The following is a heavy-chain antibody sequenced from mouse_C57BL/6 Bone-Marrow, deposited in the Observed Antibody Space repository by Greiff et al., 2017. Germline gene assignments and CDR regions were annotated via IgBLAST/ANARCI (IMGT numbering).Heavy chain of an antibody. Sequence: EVQLQQSGAELVRPGASVKLSCTASGFNIKDDYMHWVKQRPEQGLEWIGWIDPENGDTEYASKFQGKATITADTSSNTAYLQLSSLTSEDTAVYYCTTLNTEFYAMDYWGQGTSVTVSS. J-gene: IGHJ4*01. D-gene: IGHD1-1*01. CDR2: IDPENGDT. CDR1: GFNIKDDY. V-gene: IGHV14-4*01. CDR3: TTLNTEFYAMDY.